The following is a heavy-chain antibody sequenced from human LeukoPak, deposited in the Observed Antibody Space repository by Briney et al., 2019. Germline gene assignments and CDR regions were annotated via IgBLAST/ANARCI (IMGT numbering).Heavy chain of an antibody. CDR1: GGTFSSYA. Sequence: SVKVSCKASGGTFSSYAISWVRQAPGQGLEWMGGIIPIFGTANYAQKFQGRVAITADESTSTAYMELSSLRSEDTAVYYCARARYCSGGSCYYFDYWGQGTLVTVSS. V-gene: IGHV1-69*01. J-gene: IGHJ4*02. CDR2: IIPIFGTA. CDR3: ARARYCSGGSCYYFDY. D-gene: IGHD2-15*01.